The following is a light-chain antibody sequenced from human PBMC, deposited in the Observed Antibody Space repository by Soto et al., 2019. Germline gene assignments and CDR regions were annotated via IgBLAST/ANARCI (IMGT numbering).Light chain of an antibody. V-gene: IGLV2-14*01. CDR1: SSDVGAYHD. Sequence: QSALTQPASVSGSHGQSITISCTGTSSDVGAYHDVSWYQHHPGKAPKLMMYEVSNRPSGVSNRFSGSKSGNAASLTISGLQADDEADYYCSSYTSSNWVFGGGTKLTVL. J-gene: IGLJ3*02. CDR2: EVS. CDR3: SSYTSSNWV.